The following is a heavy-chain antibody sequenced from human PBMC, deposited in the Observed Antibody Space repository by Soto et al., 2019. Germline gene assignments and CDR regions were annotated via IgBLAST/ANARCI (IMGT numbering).Heavy chain of an antibody. V-gene: IGHV3-20*01. CDR1: GFTFDDYG. D-gene: IGHD2-15*01. Sequence: GGSLRLSCAASGFTFDDYGMSWVRQAPGKGREWVSGINWNGGSTGYADSVKGRFTISRDNAKNSLYLQMNSLRAEDTALYHCARENVGTSDRLLPDYWGQGTLVTVSS. J-gene: IGHJ4*02. CDR3: ARENVGTSDRLLPDY. CDR2: INWNGGST.